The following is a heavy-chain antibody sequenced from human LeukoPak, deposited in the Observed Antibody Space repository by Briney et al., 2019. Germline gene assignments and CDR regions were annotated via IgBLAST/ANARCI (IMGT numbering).Heavy chain of an antibody. Sequence: NPGGSLRLSCAAPGFTFSSAWMNWVRQVPGKGLEWVGRIKSKTDGGTTDYAAPMKGRFTISRDDSKNTLYLQMNSLRAEDTAVYYCAKLPELGPWLPTEDFDLWGRGTLVTVSS. CDR2: IKSKTDGGTT. CDR1: GFTFSSAW. V-gene: IGHV3-15*01. CDR3: AKLPELGPWLPTEDFDL. D-gene: IGHD6-19*01. J-gene: IGHJ2*01.